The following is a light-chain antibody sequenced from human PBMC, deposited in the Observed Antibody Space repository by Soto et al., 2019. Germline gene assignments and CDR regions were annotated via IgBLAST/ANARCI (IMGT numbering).Light chain of an antibody. Sequence: DIQMTQSPSSLSASVGDRVTITCRASQAIGSWLAWYQQKPGKAPTSLIYDASNLQTEVPSRFSGSGSGTDFTLTISGLQPEDSATYYGPPYNSYPLTFGGGTMVEIK. CDR2: DAS. J-gene: IGKJ4*01. V-gene: IGKV1D-16*01. CDR3: PPYNSYPLT. CDR1: QAIGSW.